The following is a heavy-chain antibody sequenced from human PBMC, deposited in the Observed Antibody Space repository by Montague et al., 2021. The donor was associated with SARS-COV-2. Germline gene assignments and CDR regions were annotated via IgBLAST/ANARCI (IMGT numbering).Heavy chain of an antibody. CDR2: IYYSGTT. J-gene: IGHJ5*02. CDR1: GCSNRGGDPK. D-gene: IGHD1-26*01. V-gene: IGHV4-39*01. Sequence: SETLSLTCTRPGCSNRGGDPKSGWINHTQQKRPEWIGYIYYSGTTYYNPSLKSRITMAVDTSKNQFSLNLISVTAADTAVYFCVRMGAAHRLNNWFDPWGQGALVTVAS. CDR3: VRMGAAHRLNNWFDP.